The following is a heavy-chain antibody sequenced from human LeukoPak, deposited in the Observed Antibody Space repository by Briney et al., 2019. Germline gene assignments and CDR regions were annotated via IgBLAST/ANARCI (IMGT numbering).Heavy chain of an antibody. CDR3: AKVSGSYTQIYYYCGMDV. CDR2: ISGSGGST. Sequence: GGSLRLSCAASGFTFGSYAMSWVRQAPGKGREWVSAISGSGGSTYYADSVKGRFTISRDNSKNTLYLQMNSLRAEDTAVYCCAKVSGSYTQIYYYCGMDVWGQGTTVTVCS. D-gene: IGHD1-26*01. V-gene: IGHV3-23*01. J-gene: IGHJ6*02. CDR1: GFTFGSYA.